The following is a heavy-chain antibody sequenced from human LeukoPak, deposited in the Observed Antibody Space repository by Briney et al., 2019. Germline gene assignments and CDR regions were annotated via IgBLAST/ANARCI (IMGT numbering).Heavy chain of an antibody. CDR1: GYTFTSYG. Sequence: ASVKVSCKASGYTFTSYGISWVRQAPGQGLEWMGWISAYNGNTNYAQKLQGRVTMTTDTSTSTAYMELRSLRSDDTAVYYCARVPSLRYSYGYVPDYWGQGTLVTVSS. CDR3: ARVPSLRYSYGYVPDY. J-gene: IGHJ4*02. V-gene: IGHV1-18*01. D-gene: IGHD5-18*01. CDR2: ISAYNGNT.